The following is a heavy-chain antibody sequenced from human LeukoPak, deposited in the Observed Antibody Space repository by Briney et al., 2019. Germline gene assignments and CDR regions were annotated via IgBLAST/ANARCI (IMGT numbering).Heavy chain of an antibody. J-gene: IGHJ4*02. V-gene: IGHV1-18*01. CDR3: ARDYRTGFDY. D-gene: IGHD7-27*01. Sequence: GASVKVSCKASGYTFTSYDINWVRQAPGQGLEWLGWISTYNGNTHYAQKLQGRVTMTTDTSTTTAYMELRSLRSDDTAVYYCARDYRTGFDYWGQGTLVAVSS. CDR1: GYTFTSYD. CDR2: ISTYNGNT.